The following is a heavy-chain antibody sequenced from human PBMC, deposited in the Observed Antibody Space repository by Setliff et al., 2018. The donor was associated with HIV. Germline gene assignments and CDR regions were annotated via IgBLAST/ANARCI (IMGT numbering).Heavy chain of an antibody. V-gene: IGHV7-4-1*02. J-gene: IGHJ4*02. Sequence: GASVKVSCKASGYTFTSYAMNWVRQATGQGLEWMGWINTNTGNPTYAQGFTGRFVFSWDTSVSTAYLQISSLKAEDTAVYYCAKGAYQYYDSSGYYQGNFDYWGQGTLVTVSS. D-gene: IGHD3-22*01. CDR2: INTNTGNP. CDR3: AKGAYQYYDSSGYYQGNFDY. CDR1: GYTFTSYA.